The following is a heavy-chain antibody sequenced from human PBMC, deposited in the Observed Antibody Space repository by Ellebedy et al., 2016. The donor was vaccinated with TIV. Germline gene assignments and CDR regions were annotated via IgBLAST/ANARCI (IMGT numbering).Heavy chain of an antibody. CDR2: IKGDGSGA. J-gene: IGHJ4*02. Sequence: PGGSLRLSCAASGFSLSPFSAYWMHWVRQAPGTGLVWVSRIKGDGSGATYADSVKGRFAISRDNAKNSLYLQMNSLRADDTAVYYCASFVGATSGWGQGTLVTVSS. D-gene: IGHD1-26*01. V-gene: IGHV3-74*01. CDR1: GFSLSPFSAYW. CDR3: ASFVGATSG.